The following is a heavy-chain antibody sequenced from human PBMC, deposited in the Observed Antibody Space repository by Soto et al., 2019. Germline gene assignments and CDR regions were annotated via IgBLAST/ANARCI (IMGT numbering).Heavy chain of an antibody. CDR1: GFTFSSYA. V-gene: IGHV3-23*01. CDR2: ISGSGGST. J-gene: IGHJ3*02. CDR3: AKXKXELLWFGEFPAYDAFDI. Sequence: GESLKISCAASGFTFSSYAMSWVRQAPGKGLEWVSAISGSGGSTYYADSVKGRFTISRDNSKNTLYLQMNSLRAXDXXXXYCAKXKXELLWFGEFPAYDAFDIWGQGTMVTVSS. D-gene: IGHD3-10*01.